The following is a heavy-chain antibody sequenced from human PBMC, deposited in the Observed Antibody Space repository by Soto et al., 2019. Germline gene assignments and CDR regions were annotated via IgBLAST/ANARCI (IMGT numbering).Heavy chain of an antibody. V-gene: IGHV4-34*01. CDR3: ARGPGCGGDCPPYYYYGMDV. CDR2: INHSGST. CDR1: GGSFSGNF. Sequence: PSETLSLTCVVYGGSFSGNFWSWIRQPPGKGLEWIGEINHSGSTNYNPSLKSRVTISVDTSKNQFSLKVSSVTAADTAVYYCARGPGCGGDCPPYYYYGMDVWGQGTMVTVSS. J-gene: IGHJ6*02. D-gene: IGHD2-21*02.